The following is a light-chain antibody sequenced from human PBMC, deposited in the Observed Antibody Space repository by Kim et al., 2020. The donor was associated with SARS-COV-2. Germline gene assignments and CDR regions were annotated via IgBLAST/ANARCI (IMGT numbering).Light chain of an antibody. CDR2: KND. Sequence: GQRVTISCSGSSSTIGSNYVYWYQQLPGTAPKLLIYKNDQRPSGVPDRFSGSKSGTSASLAISGLRSEDEADYHCAAWDDSLSGPVFGGGTKLTVL. CDR1: SSTIGSNY. J-gene: IGLJ3*02. V-gene: IGLV1-47*01. CDR3: AAWDDSLSGPV.